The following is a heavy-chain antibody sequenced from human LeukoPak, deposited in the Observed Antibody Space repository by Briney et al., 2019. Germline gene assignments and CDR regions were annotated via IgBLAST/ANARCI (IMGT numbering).Heavy chain of an antibody. Sequence: GGSLRLSCAASGFTFSSYSMNWVRQAPGKGLEWVSYISSSSSTIYYADSVKGRFTISRDNAKNSLYLQMNSLRAEDTAVYYCARGPGILHYWGQGTLVTVSS. V-gene: IGHV3-48*04. J-gene: IGHJ4*02. CDR2: ISSSSSTI. CDR1: GFTFSSYS. CDR3: ARGPGILHY. D-gene: IGHD2-15*01.